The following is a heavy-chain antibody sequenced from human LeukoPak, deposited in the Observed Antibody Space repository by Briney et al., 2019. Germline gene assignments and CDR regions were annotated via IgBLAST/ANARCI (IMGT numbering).Heavy chain of an antibody. CDR1: GGSISSSSYY. CDR3: ARGPNCSSTSCYLAGLDY. CDR2: IYYSGST. V-gene: IGHV4-39*07. J-gene: IGHJ4*02. Sequence: PSETLSLTCTVSGGSISSSSYYWGWIRQPPGKGLEWIGSIYYSGSTSYNPSLKSRVTISVDTSKNQFSLKLSSVTAADTAVYYCARGPNCSSTSCYLAGLDYWGQGTLVTVSS. D-gene: IGHD2-2*01.